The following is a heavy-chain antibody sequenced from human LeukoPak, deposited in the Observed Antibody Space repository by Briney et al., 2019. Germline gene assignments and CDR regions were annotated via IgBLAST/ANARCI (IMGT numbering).Heavy chain of an antibody. D-gene: IGHD6-13*01. J-gene: IGHJ4*02. V-gene: IGHV3-15*01. CDR3: TTVAAAGMTDY. CDR1: GFTFSDAW. Sequence: GGSLRLSCVASGFTFSDAWMSWVRQAPGKGLEWVGRIKSKTGGGTTDYAAPVKGRFSISRDDSKNTLYLQMNSLKTEDTAVYYCTTVAAAGMTDYWGQGTLVTVSS. CDR2: IKSKTGGGTT.